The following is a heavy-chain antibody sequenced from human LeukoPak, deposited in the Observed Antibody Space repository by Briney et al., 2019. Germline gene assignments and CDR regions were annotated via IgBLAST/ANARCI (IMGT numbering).Heavy chain of an antibody. D-gene: IGHD3-10*01. V-gene: IGHV3-23*01. J-gene: IGHJ4*02. CDR3: AKDLGAGGGSVFDY. CDR2: VSGSGGNT. CDR1: GFTFSNSA. Sequence: GGSLRLSCAASGFTFSNSAMSWVRQAPGKGLEWVSAVSGSGGNTYYADSVKGRFTISKDNSRDTLYLQMNSLRAEDTAIYYCAKDLGAGGGSVFDYWGQGALVTVSS.